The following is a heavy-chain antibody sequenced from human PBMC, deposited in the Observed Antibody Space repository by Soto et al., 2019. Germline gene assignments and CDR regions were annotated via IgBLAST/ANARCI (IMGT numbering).Heavy chain of an antibody. D-gene: IGHD2-15*01. J-gene: IGHJ4*02. CDR1: GGTFSSYA. CDR3: AREGRNYGGSYGPYFDY. V-gene: IGHV1-69*01. CDR2: IIPIFGTA. Sequence: QVQLVQSGAEVKKPGSSVKVSCKASGGTFSSYAISWVRQAPGQGLEWMGGIIPIFGTANYAQKFQGRVTITADESTSTAYMELSSLRSEDTAVYYCAREGRNYGGSYGPYFDYWGQGTLVTVSS.